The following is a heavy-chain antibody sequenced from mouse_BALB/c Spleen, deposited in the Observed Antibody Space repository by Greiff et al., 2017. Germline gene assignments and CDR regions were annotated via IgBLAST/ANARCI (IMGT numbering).Heavy chain of an antibody. CDR3: ARHEAYLTTARVGYYAMDH. CDR1: GFTFSSYT. CDR2: ISNGGGST. Sequence: EVKLVESGGGLVQPGGSLKLSCAASGFTFSSYTMSWVRQTPEKRLEWVAYISNGGGSTYYPDTVKGRFTISRDNDKNSLYLQMSSLKSEDTAMYYCARHEAYLTTARVGYYAMDHWGQGTSVTVSS. V-gene: IGHV5-12-2*01. J-gene: IGHJ4*01. D-gene: IGHD1-2*01.